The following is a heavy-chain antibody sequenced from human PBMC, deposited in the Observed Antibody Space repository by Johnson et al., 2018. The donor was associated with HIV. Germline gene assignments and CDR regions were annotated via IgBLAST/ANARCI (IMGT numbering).Heavy chain of an antibody. CDR1: GFTFSSYA. D-gene: IGHD3-10*01. J-gene: IGHJ3*02. Sequence: QVQLVESGGGVVQPGRSLRLSCAASGFTFSSYAMHWVRQAPGKGLEWVAVISYDGSAKYYADSVKGRFTISRDNSKSTLYLQMNSLRTEDTAVYYCARDWDYSGAFDIWGQGTMVTVSS. CDR3: ARDWDYSGAFDI. V-gene: IGHV3-30*04. CDR2: ISYDGSAK.